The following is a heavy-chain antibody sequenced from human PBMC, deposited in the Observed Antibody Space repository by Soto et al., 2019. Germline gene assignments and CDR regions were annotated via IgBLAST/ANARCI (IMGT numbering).Heavy chain of an antibody. D-gene: IGHD2-15*01. V-gene: IGHV3-53*01. CDR2: IYSADGA. J-gene: IGHJ4*02. CDR1: GFIVTNFY. Sequence: GGSLRLSCAASGFIVTNFYMSWVRQAPGKGMEWVSVIYSADGAHYADSVRGRFTISRDRSKNKLFLQMNNLRTDDTAVYYCAIENPADSLVDYWGQGALVTVSS. CDR3: AIENPADSLVDY.